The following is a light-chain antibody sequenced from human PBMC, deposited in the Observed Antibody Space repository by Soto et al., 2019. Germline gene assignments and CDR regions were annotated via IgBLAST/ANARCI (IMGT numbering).Light chain of an antibody. J-gene: IGKJ5*01. V-gene: IGKV1-9*01. CDR3: QQLNTFPVT. CDR2: AAS. CDR1: QGISSY. Sequence: DIQLTQSPSFLSASIGDRVTITCRASQGISSYLAWYQQKPGKAPKLLIYAASNLQSGVPSRFSGSGSGTEFTLTISSLQPEDFATYYCQQLNTFPVTFGQGTRREIK.